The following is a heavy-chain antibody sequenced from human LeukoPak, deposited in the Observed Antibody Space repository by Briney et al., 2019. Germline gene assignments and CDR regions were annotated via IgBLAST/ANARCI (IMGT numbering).Heavy chain of an antibody. CDR2: IYHSGST. Sequence: SETLSLTCTVSGYSISSGYYWGWIRQPPGKGLEWIGSIYHSGSTNYNPSLKSRVTISVDTSKNQFSLKLSSVTAAGTAVYYCARGYSSSWYDTIDYWGQGTLVTVSS. J-gene: IGHJ4*02. V-gene: IGHV4-38-2*02. CDR1: GYSISSGYY. CDR3: ARGYSSSWYDTIDY. D-gene: IGHD6-13*01.